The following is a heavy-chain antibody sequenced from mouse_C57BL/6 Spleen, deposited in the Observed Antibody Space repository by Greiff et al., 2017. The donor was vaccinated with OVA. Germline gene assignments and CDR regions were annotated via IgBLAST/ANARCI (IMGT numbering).Heavy chain of an antibody. D-gene: IGHD2-4*01. J-gene: IGHJ4*01. CDR2: IYPRSGNT. CDR1: GYTFTSYG. Sequence: QVQLKESGAELARPGASVKLSCKASGYTFTSYGISWVKQRTGQGLEWIGEIYPRSGNTYYNEKFKGKATLTADKSSSTAYMELRSLTSEDSAVYFCARDDYDEGYYAMDYWGQGTSVTVSS. CDR3: ARDDYDEGYYAMDY. V-gene: IGHV1-81*01.